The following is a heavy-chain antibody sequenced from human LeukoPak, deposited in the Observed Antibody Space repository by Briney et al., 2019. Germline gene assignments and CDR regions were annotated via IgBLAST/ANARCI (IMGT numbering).Heavy chain of an antibody. CDR3: AREGHSSGSLGDY. D-gene: IGHD6-19*01. V-gene: IGHV3-33*01. CDR2: ISSDGSIK. Sequence: GGSLRLSCAVSGFTLSDYGIHWVRQAPGKGLEWVTIISSDGSIKYADSVKGRFTVSRDNAEKLVYLHMSSLRAEDTAMYYCAREGHSSGSLGDYWGQGILVTVSS. CDR1: GFTLSDYG. J-gene: IGHJ4*02.